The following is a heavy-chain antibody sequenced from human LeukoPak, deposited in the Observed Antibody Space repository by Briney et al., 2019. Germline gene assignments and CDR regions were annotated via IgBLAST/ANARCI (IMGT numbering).Heavy chain of an antibody. CDR2: IRSKANSYAT. CDR1: GLTFSGSA. J-gene: IGHJ1*01. CDR3: TLVTGMFLAEYFQH. Sequence: GGSLRLSCAASGLTFSGSAMHWVRQASGKGLEWVGRIRSKANSYATAYAASVKGRFTISRDDSKNTAYPQMNSLKTEDTAVYYCTLVTGMFLAEYFQHWGQGTLVTVSS. V-gene: IGHV3-73*01. D-gene: IGHD4-23*01.